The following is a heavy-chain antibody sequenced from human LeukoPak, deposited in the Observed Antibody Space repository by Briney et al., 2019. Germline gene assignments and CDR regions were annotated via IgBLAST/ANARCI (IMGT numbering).Heavy chain of an antibody. CDR3: AREYGATIYISPMDY. J-gene: IGHJ4*02. D-gene: IGHD5-12*01. CDR2: ISSSSYI. V-gene: IGHV3-21*01. Sequence: GGSLRLSCAASGFTFSSYSMNWVRQAPGKGLEWVSSISSSSYIYYADSVKGRFTISRDNAKNSLYLQMNSLRAEDTAVYYCAREYGATIYISPMDYWGQGTLVTVSS. CDR1: GFTFSSYS.